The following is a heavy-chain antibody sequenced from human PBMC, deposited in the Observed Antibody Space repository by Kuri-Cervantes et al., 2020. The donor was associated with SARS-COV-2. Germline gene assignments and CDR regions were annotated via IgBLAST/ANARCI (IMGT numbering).Heavy chain of an antibody. CDR2: ISFDGSNK. CDR1: GFNFRTYG. V-gene: IGHV3-30*03. Sequence: GESLKISCAASGFNFRTYGLHWVRQAPGKGLEWVALISFDGSNKYYADSVKGRFTISRDNSKNTLYLQMNSLRTEDTAVYYCTRDQRSGNMDVWGQGTTVTVSS. D-gene: IGHD6-25*01. CDR3: TRDQRSGNMDV. J-gene: IGHJ6*02.